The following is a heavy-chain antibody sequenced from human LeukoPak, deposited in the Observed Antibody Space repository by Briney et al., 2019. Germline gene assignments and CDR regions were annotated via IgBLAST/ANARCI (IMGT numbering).Heavy chain of an antibody. CDR3: AREGGYASVDY. Sequence: KPGGSLRLSCAASGFTFSSYSMNWVRQAPGKGLEWVSSISSSSYIYYADSVKGRFTISRDNAKNSLYLQMNSLRAEDTAVYYCAREGGYASVDYWGQGTLVTVSS. V-gene: IGHV3-21*01. J-gene: IGHJ4*02. CDR1: GFTFSSYS. CDR2: ISSSSYI. D-gene: IGHD5-18*01.